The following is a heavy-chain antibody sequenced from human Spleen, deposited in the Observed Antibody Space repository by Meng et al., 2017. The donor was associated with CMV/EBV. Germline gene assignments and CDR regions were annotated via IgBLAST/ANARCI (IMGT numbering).Heavy chain of an antibody. V-gene: IGHV1-8*01. D-gene: IGHD3-9*01. CDR2: MNPNSGNT. Sequence: QVQLVQSGAEVKKPGASVKVSCKASGYTFTSYDINWVRRATGQGLEWMGWMNPNSGNTGYAQKLQGRVTMTTDTSTSTAYMELRSLRSDDTAVYYCARLRYFDWLLIDYWGQGTLVTVSS. CDR1: GYTFTSYD. J-gene: IGHJ4*02. CDR3: ARLRYFDWLLIDY.